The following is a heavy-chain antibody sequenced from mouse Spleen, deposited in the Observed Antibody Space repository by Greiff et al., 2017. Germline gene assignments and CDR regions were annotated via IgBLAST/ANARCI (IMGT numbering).Heavy chain of an antibody. Sequence: VQLQQSGAELVRPGASVKLSCTASGFNIKDYYMHWVKQRPEQGLEWIGRIDPEDGDTEYAPKFQGKATMTADTSSNTAYLQLSSLTSEDTAVYYCTTGPIYYYGSGFDYWGQGTTLTVSS. V-gene: IGHV14-1*01. CDR3: TTGPIYYYGSGFDY. J-gene: IGHJ2*01. CDR2: IDPEDGDT. CDR1: GFNIKDYY. D-gene: IGHD1-1*01.